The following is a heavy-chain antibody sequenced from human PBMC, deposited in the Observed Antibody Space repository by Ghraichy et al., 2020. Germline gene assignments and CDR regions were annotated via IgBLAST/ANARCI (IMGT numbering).Heavy chain of an antibody. D-gene: IGHD2/OR15-2a*01. CDR2: ISSSSSTI. CDR3: ARDRESYLYYYYYYMDV. V-gene: IGHV3-48*02. J-gene: IGHJ6*03. CDR1: GFTFGSYS. Sequence: GGSLRLSCEASGFTFGSYSMNWVPQAPGKGLEWVSYISSSSSTIYYADSVKGRFTISRDNAKNSLYLQMNSLRDEDTAVYYCARDRESYLYYYYYYMDVWGKGTTVTVSS.